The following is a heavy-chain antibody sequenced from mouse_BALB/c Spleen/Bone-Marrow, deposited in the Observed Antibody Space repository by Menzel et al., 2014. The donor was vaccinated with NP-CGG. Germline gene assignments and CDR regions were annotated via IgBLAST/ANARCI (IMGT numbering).Heavy chain of an antibody. V-gene: IGHV1-69*02. CDR2: IDPSDSYT. CDR3: ARWLLRYYAMDD. D-gene: IGHD2-3*01. J-gene: IGHJ4*01. Sequence: VQLQQSGAELVKPGASVKLSRKASGYTFTSYWMHWVKQRPGQGLEWIGEIDPSDSYTNCNQKFKGKATLTVDKSSSTAYMQLSSLTSEDSAVYFCARWLLRYYAMDDWGQGTSVTVSS. CDR1: GYTFTSYW.